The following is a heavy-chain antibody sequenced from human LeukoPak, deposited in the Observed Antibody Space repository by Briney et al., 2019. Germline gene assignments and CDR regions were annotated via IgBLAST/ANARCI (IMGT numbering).Heavy chain of an antibody. CDR2: IYTSGST. CDR1: GGSISSYY. CDR3: ARDRRGIHYYDSSGYYLSQRGAFDI. D-gene: IGHD3-22*01. J-gene: IGHJ3*02. V-gene: IGHV4-4*07. Sequence: PSETLSLTCTVSGGSISSYYWSWIRQPAGKGLEWIGRIYTSGSTNYNPSLKSRVTMSVDTSKNQFSLKLSSVTAADTAVYYCARDRRGIHYYDSSGYYLSQRGAFDIWGQGTMVTVSS.